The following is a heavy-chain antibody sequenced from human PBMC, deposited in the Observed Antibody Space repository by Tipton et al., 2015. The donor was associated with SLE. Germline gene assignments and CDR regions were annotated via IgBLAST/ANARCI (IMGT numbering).Heavy chain of an antibody. CDR2: IYYSGST. D-gene: IGHD2-21*01. CDR3: ARDRTGGGVYSFDY. CDR1: GGSISSSSYY. V-gene: IGHV4-39*07. Sequence: LRLSCTVSGGSISSSSYYWGWIRQPPGKGLEWIGSIYYSGSTYYNPSLKSRVTISVDTSKNQFSLKLSSVTAAVTAVYYCARDRTGGGVYSFDYWGQGTLVTVSS. J-gene: IGHJ4*02.